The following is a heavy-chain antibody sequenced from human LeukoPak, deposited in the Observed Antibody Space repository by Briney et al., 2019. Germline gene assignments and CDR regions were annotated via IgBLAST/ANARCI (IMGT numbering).Heavy chain of an antibody. V-gene: IGHV3-21*01. Sequence: GGSLRLSCAASGFTFSYYSMNWVRQAPGKGLEWVSSISSSSSYIYYTDSVKGRFTLSRDNAKKSLYLQMNSLRAEDTAVYYCARAPHPYCSGGNCIYFDYWGQGTLVTVSS. CDR3: ARAPHPYCSGGNCIYFDY. CDR2: ISSSSSYI. CDR1: GFTFSYYS. J-gene: IGHJ4*02. D-gene: IGHD2-15*01.